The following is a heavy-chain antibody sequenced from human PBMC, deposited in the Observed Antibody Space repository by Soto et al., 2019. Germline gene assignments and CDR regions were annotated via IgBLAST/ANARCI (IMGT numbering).Heavy chain of an antibody. Sequence: GGSLRLSCATSGFRFGDYGMSWFRQAPGKGLEWVGFISTEPHSAATQYAASVKGRFTITRDDSKRIVDLQMSSLKTEDTAIYYCSRKVTLSGVVLPTHWFDSWGQGALVTV. CDR2: ISTEPHSAAT. CDR1: GFRFGDYG. V-gene: IGHV3-49*03. D-gene: IGHD3-3*01. CDR3: SRKVTLSGVVLPTHWFDS. J-gene: IGHJ5*01.